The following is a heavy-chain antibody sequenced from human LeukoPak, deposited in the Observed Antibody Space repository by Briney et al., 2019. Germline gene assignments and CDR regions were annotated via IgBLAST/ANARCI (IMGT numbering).Heavy chain of an antibody. D-gene: IGHD3-3*01. Sequence: GGSLGLSCAASAFTFNTYAMSWVRQAPGKGLEWVSGISGSGTGTYYADSVKGRFTISRDNSKNTLYLQMNSLRAEDTAVYYCAKGQGGDFWSGSAYFDWGQGSLVTVSS. CDR2: ISGSGTGT. J-gene: IGHJ4*02. V-gene: IGHV3-23*01. CDR3: AKGQGGDFWSGSAYFD. CDR1: AFTFNTYA.